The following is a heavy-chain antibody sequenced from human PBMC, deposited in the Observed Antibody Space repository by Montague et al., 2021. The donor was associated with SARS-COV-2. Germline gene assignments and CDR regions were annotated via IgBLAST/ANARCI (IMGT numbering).Heavy chain of an antibody. V-gene: IGHV4-39*01. Sequence: SETLSLTYAVAGHSISSGLYYWCEVRQPPGKGLAWIVSSYYRGSTYYNPSLKSRLTISVDTSKNQFSLKLSSVTAADTAVYYRARQGHTGRYYYYYGMDVWGQGTKVTVSS. CDR1: GHSISSGLYY. J-gene: IGHJ6*02. CDR2: SYYRGST. CDR3: ARQGHTGRYYYYYGMDV.